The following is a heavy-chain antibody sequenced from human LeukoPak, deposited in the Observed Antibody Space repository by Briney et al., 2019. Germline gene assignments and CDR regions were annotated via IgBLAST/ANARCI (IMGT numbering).Heavy chain of an antibody. CDR3: ARDASSSWYGRWFDP. CDR2: ISYDGSNK. D-gene: IGHD6-13*01. V-gene: IGHV3-30*01. Sequence: PGESLRLSCAASGFTFSSYAMHWVRQAPGRGLEWVAVISYDGSNKYYADSVKGRFTISRDNSKNTLYLQMNSLRAEDTAVYYCARDASSSWYGRWFDPWGQGTLVTVSS. J-gene: IGHJ5*02. CDR1: GFTFSSYA.